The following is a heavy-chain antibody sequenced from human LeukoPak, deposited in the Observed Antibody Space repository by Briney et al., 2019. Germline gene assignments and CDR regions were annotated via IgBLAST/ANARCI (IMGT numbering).Heavy chain of an antibody. J-gene: IGHJ3*02. V-gene: IGHV3-64*01. D-gene: IGHD4-17*01. CDR3: ARDRRDGDYVRLDACDI. CDR2: ISNNEGST. CDR1: GFTFSSYA. Sequence: GGSLRLSCAASGFTFSSYAMHWVRQAPGKGLEYVSAISNNEGSTYYANSVKGRFTISRDNSKNTLYLQMCSMRAEDMAVYYCARDRRDGDYVRLDACDIWGQGTMVSVSP.